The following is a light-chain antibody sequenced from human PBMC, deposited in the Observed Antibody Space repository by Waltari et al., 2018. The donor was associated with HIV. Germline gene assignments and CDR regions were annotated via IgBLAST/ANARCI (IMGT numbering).Light chain of an antibody. Sequence: QSALPQPAPVSGSPGQSTTISCTGTSSDVGGDHLVSCYQQHPGKAPKLMIYEVSKRPSGVSNRFSGSKSGNTASLTISGLQAEDEADYYCCAYAGSTTYVIFGGGTKLTVL. CDR2: EVS. V-gene: IGLV2-23*02. CDR1: SSDVGGDHL. CDR3: CAYAGSTTYVI. J-gene: IGLJ2*01.